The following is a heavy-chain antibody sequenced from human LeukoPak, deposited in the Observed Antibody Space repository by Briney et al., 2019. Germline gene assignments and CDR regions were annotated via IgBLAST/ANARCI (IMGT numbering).Heavy chain of an antibody. J-gene: IGHJ2*01. V-gene: IGHV4-30-4*01. CDR2: IYYSGNT. Sequence: PSETLSLTCTVSGGSISSGDYYWSWIRQPPGKGLEWIGYIYYSGNTYYNPSLKGRVTISVDTSKNQFSLKLSSVTAADTAVYYCADRLGAPYWYFDLWGRGTLVTVSS. D-gene: IGHD1-26*01. CDR3: ADRLGAPYWYFDL. CDR1: GGSISSGDYY.